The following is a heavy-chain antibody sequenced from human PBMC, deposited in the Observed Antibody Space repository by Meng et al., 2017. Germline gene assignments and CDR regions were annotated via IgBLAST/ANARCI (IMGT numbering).Heavy chain of an antibody. CDR3: ARDGRGLRLGELSFM. J-gene: IGHJ4*02. CDR1: GYTFTGYY. CDR2: INPNSGGT. D-gene: IGHD3-16*02. V-gene: IGHV1-2*02. Sequence: ASVKVSCKASGYTFTGYYMHWVRQAPGQGLEWMGWINPNSGGTNYAQKFQGRVTMTRDTSISTAYMELSRLRSDGTAVYYCARDGRGLRLGELSFMWGQGTLVTVSS.